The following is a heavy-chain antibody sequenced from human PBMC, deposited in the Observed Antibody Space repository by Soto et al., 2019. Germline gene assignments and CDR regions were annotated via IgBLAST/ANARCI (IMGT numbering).Heavy chain of an antibody. Sequence: EVQLVESGGGLVQHGGSLRLSCAASGFTVSDYWMSWVRQAPGKGLEWVANIKQDGSDKYYVDSVNGRFTISRDNAKNSLHLQMNSLRAEDTAVYYCARDGVITFGGVIVLDYSGQGTLVTVSS. CDR2: IKQDGSDK. CDR1: GFTVSDYW. V-gene: IGHV3-7*01. J-gene: IGHJ4*02. D-gene: IGHD3-16*02. CDR3: ARDGVITFGGVIVLDY.